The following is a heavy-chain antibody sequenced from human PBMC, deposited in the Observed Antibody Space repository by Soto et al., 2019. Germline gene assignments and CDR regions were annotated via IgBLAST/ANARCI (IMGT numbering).Heavy chain of an antibody. V-gene: IGHV4-4*02. CDR3: TSINCSSTSCYHSYGMDV. J-gene: IGHJ6*02. CDR2: IYHSGST. D-gene: IGHD2-2*01. Sequence: KPSETLSLTCAVSGGSISSSNWWSWVRQPPGKGLEWIGEIYHSGSTNYNPSLKSRVTISVDKSKNQFSLKLSSVTAADTAVYYCTSINCSSTSCYHSYGMDVWGQGTTVTVSS. CDR1: GGSISSSNW.